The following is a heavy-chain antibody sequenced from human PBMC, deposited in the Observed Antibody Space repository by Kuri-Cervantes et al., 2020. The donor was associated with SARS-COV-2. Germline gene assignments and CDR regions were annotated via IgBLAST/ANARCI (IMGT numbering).Heavy chain of an antibody. D-gene: IGHD6-6*01. J-gene: IGHJ4*02. CDR2: ISSSSYI. CDR3: ARDPDEYSSFSIDY. V-gene: IGHV3-21*01. Sequence: GESLKISCAASGFTFSSYSMNWVRQAPGKGLEWVSSISSSSYIYYADSVKGRFTISRDNAKNSLYLQMNSLRAEDTAVYYCARDPDEYSSFSIDYWGQGTLVTVSS. CDR1: GFTFSSYS.